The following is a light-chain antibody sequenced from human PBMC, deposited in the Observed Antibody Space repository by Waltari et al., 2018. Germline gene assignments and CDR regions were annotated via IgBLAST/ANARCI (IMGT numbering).Light chain of an antibody. J-gene: IGKJ3*01. CDR2: TAS. Sequence: DIQMTQSPSSLSASVGDRVTITSRASKSISSYLNWYQQKPGNSPRLLIYTASNLQSGVPSRFSGSGSGTDFTLTISRLQPEDFATYYCQQTYSTPFTFGPGTKVDIK. V-gene: IGKV1-39*01. CDR3: QQTYSTPFT. CDR1: KSISSY.